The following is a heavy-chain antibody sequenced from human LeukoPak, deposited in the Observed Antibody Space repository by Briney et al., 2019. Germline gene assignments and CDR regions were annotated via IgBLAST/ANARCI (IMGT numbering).Heavy chain of an antibody. CDR3: TTEITMVRGVPQAFDI. Sequence: GGSLRLSCAASGFTFSNAWMSWVRQAPGKGLEWVGRIKSKTDGGTTDYAAPVKGRFTISRDDSKNTLYLQMKSLKTEDTAVYYCTTEITMVRGVPQAFDIWGQGTMVTVSS. J-gene: IGHJ3*02. CDR2: IKSKTDGGTT. V-gene: IGHV3-15*01. CDR1: GFTFSNAW. D-gene: IGHD3-10*01.